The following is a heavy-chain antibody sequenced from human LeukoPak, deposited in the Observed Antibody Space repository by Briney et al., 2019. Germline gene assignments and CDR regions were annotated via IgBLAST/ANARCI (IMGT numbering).Heavy chain of an antibody. V-gene: IGHV3-30-3*01. CDR3: AREVSF. J-gene: IGHJ4*02. Sequence: GGPLRLSCAASGFTFSSYAMHWVRQAPGKGLEWVAVISYDGSNKYYADSVKGRFTISRDNSKNTLYLQMNSLRAEDTAVYYCAREVSFWGQGTLVTVSS. CDR1: GFTFSSYA. CDR2: ISYDGSNK. D-gene: IGHD2-2*01.